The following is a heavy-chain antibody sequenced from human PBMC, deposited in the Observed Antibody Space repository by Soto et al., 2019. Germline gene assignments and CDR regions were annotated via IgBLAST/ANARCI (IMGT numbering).Heavy chain of an antibody. CDR2: MNPNSGET. CDR1: GYTFTDYD. D-gene: IGHD2-15*01. Sequence: QEQLVQSGAEVKKPGASVKVSCKPSGYTFTDYDINWVRQATGQGLEWIGWMNPNSGETGYAQKFQGRVTMTRGASLSTADLELSSLRSEDTAVYYCARVAVAARPRWYNWFDPWGQGTLVTVSS. V-gene: IGHV1-8*01. CDR3: ARVAVAARPRWYNWFDP. J-gene: IGHJ5*02.